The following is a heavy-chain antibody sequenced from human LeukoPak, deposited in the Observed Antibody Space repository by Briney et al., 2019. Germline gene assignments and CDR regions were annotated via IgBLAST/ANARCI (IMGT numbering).Heavy chain of an antibody. J-gene: IGHJ6*02. Sequence: GGSLRLSCAASGFTFSIYAMHWVRQAPGKGLEWVAVISYDGSNKYYADSVKGRFTISRDNSKNTLYLQMNSLRAEDTAVYYCARASTPYYDFWSGYPNPYYYYGMDVWGQGTTVTVSS. CDR3: ARASTPYYDFWSGYPNPYYYYGMDV. CDR2: ISYDGSNK. CDR1: GFTFSIYA. V-gene: IGHV3-30-3*01. D-gene: IGHD3-3*01.